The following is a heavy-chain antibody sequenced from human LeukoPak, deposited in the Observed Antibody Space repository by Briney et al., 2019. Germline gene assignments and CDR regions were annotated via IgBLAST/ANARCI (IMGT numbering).Heavy chain of an antibody. CDR3: GRLGAHGGNNFDH. Sequence: GGSLRLSCAASGFTFSSYSMHWVRQAPGKGLEWVAVIWYDGSNKYYADSVKGRFSISRDNSNNTLYLQMNSLRVEDTAVYYCGRLGAHGGNNFDHWGQGTQVTVSS. CDR2: IWYDGSNK. V-gene: IGHV3-33*08. J-gene: IGHJ5*02. CDR1: GFTFSSYS. D-gene: IGHD2-15*01.